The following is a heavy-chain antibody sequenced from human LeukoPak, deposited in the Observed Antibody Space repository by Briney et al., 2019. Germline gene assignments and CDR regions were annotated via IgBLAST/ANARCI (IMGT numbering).Heavy chain of an antibody. CDR3: ARDQDIVVVPAATRWFDP. CDR1: GFTFSSYA. Sequence: GGSLRLSCAASGFTFSSYAMHWVRQAPGKGLEWVAVISYDGSNKYYADSVKGRFTISRDNSMNTLYLQMNSLRAEDTAVYYCARDQDIVVVPAATRWFDPWGQGTLVTVSS. V-gene: IGHV3-30-3*01. J-gene: IGHJ5*02. D-gene: IGHD2-2*01. CDR2: ISYDGSNK.